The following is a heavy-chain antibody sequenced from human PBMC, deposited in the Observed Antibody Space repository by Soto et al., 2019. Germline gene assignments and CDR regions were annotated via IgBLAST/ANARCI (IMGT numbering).Heavy chain of an antibody. CDR3: ARDQGSGYYFDY. Sequence: ASVKVSCKASGYRFISYGISWVRQAPGQGLEWMGWISGYNGNTNYPEKFQGRVTMTTDTSTSTAYMELRSLISDDTAVYYCARDQGSGYYFDYWGQGTLVTVSS. V-gene: IGHV1-18*01. D-gene: IGHD6-25*01. CDR2: ISGYNGNT. J-gene: IGHJ4*02. CDR1: GYRFISYG.